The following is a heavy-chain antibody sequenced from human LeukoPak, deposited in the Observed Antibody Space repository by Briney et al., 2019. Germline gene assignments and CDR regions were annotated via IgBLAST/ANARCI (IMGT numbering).Heavy chain of an antibody. D-gene: IGHD3-16*01. V-gene: IGHV3-23*01. CDR1: GFTFSSYA. CDR2: ISASGSST. CDR3: AKGGALKSYYFDY. Sequence: GGSLTLSCAASGFTFSSYAMSWVRQAPGKGLEWVSTISASGSSTYYVDSVKGRFTISRDKSKNTLHLQMNSLRAEDTAVFYCAKGGALKSYYFDYWGQGTLVTVSS. J-gene: IGHJ4*02.